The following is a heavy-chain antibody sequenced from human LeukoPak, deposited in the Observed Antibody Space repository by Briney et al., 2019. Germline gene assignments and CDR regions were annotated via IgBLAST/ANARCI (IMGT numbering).Heavy chain of an antibody. Sequence: PSETLSLTCAVYGGSFSGYYWSWIRQPPGKGLEWIGEINHSGSTNYNPSLKSRVTISVDTSKNQFSLKLSSVTAADTAVYYCARGICSSTSCYFLNWFDPWDQGTLVTVSS. J-gene: IGHJ5*02. CDR3: ARGICSSTSCYFLNWFDP. V-gene: IGHV4-34*01. CDR2: INHSGST. CDR1: GGSFSGYY. D-gene: IGHD2-2*01.